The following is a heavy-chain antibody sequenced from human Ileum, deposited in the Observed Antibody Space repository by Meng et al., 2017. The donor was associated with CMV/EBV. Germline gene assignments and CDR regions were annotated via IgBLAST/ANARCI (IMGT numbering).Heavy chain of an antibody. CDR2: IDSSDRT. Sequence: GESLKISCSASGFTFSSFAMTWVRQAPGKGLEWVSTIDSSDRTYYADSVRGRFTISRDNSMNTLHLQMNSLRAEDTAEYYCAKASCSSTTCPYRGDYYYYYIMDVWGQGTAVTVSS. CDR3: AKASCSSTTCPYRGDYYYYYIMDV. CDR1: GFTFSSFA. J-gene: IGHJ6*02. D-gene: IGHD2-2*01. V-gene: IGHV3-23*01.